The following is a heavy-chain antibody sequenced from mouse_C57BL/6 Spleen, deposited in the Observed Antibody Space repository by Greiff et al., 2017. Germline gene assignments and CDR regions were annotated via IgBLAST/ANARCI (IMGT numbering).Heavy chain of an antibody. CDR2: IYPGDGDT. V-gene: IGHV1-82*01. Sequence: QVQLKQSGPELVKPGASVKISCKASGYAFSSSWMNWVKQRPGKGLEWIGRIYPGDGDTNYNGKFKGKATLTADKSSSTAYMQLSSLTSEDSAVYFCATTVVDLFDYWGQGTTLTVSS. J-gene: IGHJ2*01. CDR1: GYAFSSSW. D-gene: IGHD1-1*01. CDR3: ATTVVDLFDY.